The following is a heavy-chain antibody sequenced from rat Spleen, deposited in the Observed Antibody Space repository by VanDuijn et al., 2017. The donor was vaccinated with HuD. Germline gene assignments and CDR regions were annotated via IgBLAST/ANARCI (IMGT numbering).Heavy chain of an antibody. CDR3: TTGYFDY. V-gene: IGHV5-29*01. CDR2: LTPDGSTT. J-gene: IGHJ2*01. D-gene: IGHD5-1*01. CDR1: GFTFSNYG. Sequence: EVQLVESGGGLVQPGRSLKLACAASGFTFSNYGMAWVRQAPTKGLEWVASLTPDGSTTYYPDKVKGRFVISKDDAKNTGYLQMDSLRSEDTATYYCTTGYFDYWGQGVMVTVSS.